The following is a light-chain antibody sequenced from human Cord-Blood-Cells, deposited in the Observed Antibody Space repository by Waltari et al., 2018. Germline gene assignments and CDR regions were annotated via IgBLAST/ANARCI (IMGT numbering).Light chain of an antibody. CDR1: SSNIGSNT. Sequence: QSVLTQPPSASGTPGQRVTIPCSGRSSNIGSNTVNWYQQLPGTAPKLPIYSNNQRPSGVPDRFSGSKSGTSASLAISGLQSEDEADYYCAAWDDSLNGRVFGGGTKLTVL. CDR2: SNN. CDR3: AAWDDSLNGRV. V-gene: IGLV1-44*01. J-gene: IGLJ3*02.